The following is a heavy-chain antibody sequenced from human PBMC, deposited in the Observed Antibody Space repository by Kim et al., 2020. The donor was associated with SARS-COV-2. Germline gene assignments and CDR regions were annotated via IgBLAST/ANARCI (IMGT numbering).Heavy chain of an antibody. CDR3: AKPILTGRGNYYYYYGMDV. D-gene: IGHD3-9*01. J-gene: IGHJ6*02. V-gene: IGHV3-23*01. Sequence: GRFTNSRDNAKNTLYLKMNSLRAEDTAVYYCAKPILTGRGNYYYYYGMDVWGQGTTVTVSS.